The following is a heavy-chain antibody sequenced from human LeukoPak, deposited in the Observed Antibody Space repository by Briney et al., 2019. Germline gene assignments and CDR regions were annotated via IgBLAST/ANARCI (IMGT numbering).Heavy chain of an antibody. Sequence: GGSLRLSCVASGFTFEDYTMHWVRQAPGKTLGWVSLISWDGTTYYTDSVKGRFTISRDNSKNSLYLQMDTLRSGDTAFYYCVKDLSYESSGHVLEYWGQGTLVTVSS. CDR3: VKDLSYESSGHVLEY. V-gene: IGHV3-43*01. CDR1: GFTFEDYT. J-gene: IGHJ4*02. CDR2: ISWDGTT. D-gene: IGHD3-22*01.